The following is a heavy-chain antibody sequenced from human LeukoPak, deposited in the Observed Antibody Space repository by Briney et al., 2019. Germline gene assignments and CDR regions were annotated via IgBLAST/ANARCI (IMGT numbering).Heavy chain of an antibody. J-gene: IGHJ4*02. V-gene: IGHV4-59*08. D-gene: IGHD3-22*01. Sequence: SETLSLTCTVSGGSISSYYWSWIRQPPGKGLEWIGYIYYSGSTNYNPSLKSRVTISVDTSKNQFSLKLSSVTAADTAVYYCARLELVTMIVVWGQGTLVTVSS. CDR3: ARLELVTMIVV. CDR2: IYYSGST. CDR1: GGSISSYY.